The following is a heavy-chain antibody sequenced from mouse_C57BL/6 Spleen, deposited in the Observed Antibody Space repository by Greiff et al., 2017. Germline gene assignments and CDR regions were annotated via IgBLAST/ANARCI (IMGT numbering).Heavy chain of an antibody. Sequence: QVQLQQSGTELVKPGASVKLSCKASGYTFTSYWMHWVKQRPGQGLEWIGNINPSNGGTNYNEKFKSKATLTVDKSSSTAYMQLSSLTSEDSAVYYCARDYYGSSYPPWFAYWGQGTLVTVSA. CDR3: ARDYYGSSYPPWFAY. V-gene: IGHV1-53*01. D-gene: IGHD1-1*01. CDR1: GYTFTSYW. J-gene: IGHJ3*01. CDR2: INPSNGGT.